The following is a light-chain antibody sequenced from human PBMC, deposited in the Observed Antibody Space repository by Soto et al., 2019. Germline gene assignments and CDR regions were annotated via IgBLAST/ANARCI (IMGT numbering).Light chain of an antibody. V-gene: IGKV3-15*01. J-gene: IGKJ1*01. Sequence: EIVMTQSPPTLSVSPGERATLSCRVSQSISSNLAWYQQKPGQAPRLLIYGATTRTTGIPARFRGSGSGTEFTLTISSLQSEDFAVYYCQQYNNWPWTFGQGTKVEIK. CDR2: GAT. CDR1: QSISSN. CDR3: QQYNNWPWT.